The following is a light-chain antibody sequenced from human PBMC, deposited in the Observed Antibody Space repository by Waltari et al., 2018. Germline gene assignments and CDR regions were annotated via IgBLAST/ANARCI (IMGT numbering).Light chain of an antibody. CDR1: QSIGRS. V-gene: IGKV3D-20*02. J-gene: IGKJ1*01. CDR2: DAS. CDR3: QHYVRLPAT. Sequence: CRASQSIGRSLAWYQQKPGQAPRLLIYDASRRATGIPDRFSGSGSGTDFSLTISRLEPEDFAVYYCQHYVRLPATFGQGTKVEI.